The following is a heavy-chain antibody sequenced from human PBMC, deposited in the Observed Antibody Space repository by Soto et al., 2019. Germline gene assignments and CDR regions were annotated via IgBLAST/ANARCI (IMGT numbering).Heavy chain of an antibody. CDR2: ISSGSSTI. D-gene: IGHD2-21*01. CDR3: ARATRTYYYGMDV. CDR1: GFTFSSYS. J-gene: IGHJ6*02. V-gene: IGHV3-48*02. Sequence: EVQLVESGGGLVQPGGSLRLSCAASGFTFSSYSMNWVRQAPGKGLEWVSYISSGSSTIYYAASVKGRFTISRDNARNSLYMQMNSLRDEDTAVYYCARATRTYYYGMDVWGQGTTVTVSS.